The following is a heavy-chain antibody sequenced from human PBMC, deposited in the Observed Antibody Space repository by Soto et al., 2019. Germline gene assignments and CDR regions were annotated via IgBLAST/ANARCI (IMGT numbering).Heavy chain of an antibody. Sequence: HPGGSLRLSCAASGFTFSSYGMHWFRQAPGKGLEWVAVISYDGSNKYYADSVKGRFTISRDNSKNTLYLQMNSLRAEDTAVYYCAKDYGGSYHAPYYFDYWGRGTLVTVSS. D-gene: IGHD1-26*01. CDR3: AKDYGGSYHAPYYFDY. J-gene: IGHJ4*02. V-gene: IGHV3-30*18. CDR2: ISYDGSNK. CDR1: GFTFSSYG.